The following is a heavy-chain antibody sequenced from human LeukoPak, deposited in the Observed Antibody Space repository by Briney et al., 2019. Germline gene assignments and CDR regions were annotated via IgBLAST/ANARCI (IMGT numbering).Heavy chain of an antibody. J-gene: IGHJ6*02. Sequence: SETLSLTCTVSGGSVSSGNFYWSWIRQPPGEGLKWIGYVYHSGSTSYSPSLKSRITMSVDTSKNLFSLKVSSVTAADTAVYYCARGRSNYYGMDVWGQGTTVTVSS. CDR2: VYHSGST. CDR1: GGSVSSGNFY. D-gene: IGHD1-26*01. V-gene: IGHV4-61*01. CDR3: ARGRSNYYGMDV.